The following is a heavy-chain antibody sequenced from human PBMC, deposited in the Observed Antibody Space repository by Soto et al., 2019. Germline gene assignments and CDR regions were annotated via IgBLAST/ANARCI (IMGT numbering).Heavy chain of an antibody. D-gene: IGHD4-4*01. J-gene: IGHJ1*01. CDR1: GGTFSTYP. V-gene: IGHV1-69*12. CDR2: INPIFGTA. CDR3: ARLRASNYEAYQH. Sequence: QVQLVQSGAEVKKPGSSVKVSCKASGGTFSTYPISWVRQAPGQGLEWMGGINPIFGTANYAQKLQGRVTITADESTTTAYMQLSSLRSDDTAVYYCARLRASNYEAYQHGGQGTLVTVSS.